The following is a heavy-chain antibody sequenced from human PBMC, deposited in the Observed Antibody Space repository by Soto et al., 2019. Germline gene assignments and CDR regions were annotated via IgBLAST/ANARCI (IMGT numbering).Heavy chain of an antibody. CDR2: IYSGDST. D-gene: IGHD3-10*01. CDR3: ARNKPGNYGMDV. J-gene: IGHJ6*02. Sequence: GGSLRLSWAASGFIISSNNMNWVRQAPGKGLEWVSIIYSGDSTSYAGSVKGRFTISRDNSENTVFLQMNSLRAEDTAVYYCARNKPGNYGMDVWGRGTTVTVSS. CDR1: GFIISSNN. V-gene: IGHV3-53*01.